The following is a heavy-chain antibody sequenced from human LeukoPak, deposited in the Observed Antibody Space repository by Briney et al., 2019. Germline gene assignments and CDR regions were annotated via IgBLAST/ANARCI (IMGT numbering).Heavy chain of an antibody. J-gene: IGHJ6*03. CDR1: GFTFSSYS. CDR2: ISSSGYI. D-gene: IGHD5-18*01. V-gene: IGHV3-21*01. Sequence: GGSLRLSCAASGFTFSSYSMNWVRQAPGKGLEWVSSISSSGYIYYADSAKGRFTTSTDNAKNSLYLQMNSLRAEDTAVYYCARELEDTAMAQWYMDVWGKGTTVTVSS. CDR3: ARELEDTAMAQWYMDV.